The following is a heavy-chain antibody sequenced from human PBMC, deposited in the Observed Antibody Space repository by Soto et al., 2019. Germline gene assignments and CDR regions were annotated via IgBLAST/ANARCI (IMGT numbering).Heavy chain of an antibody. D-gene: IGHD1-26*01. CDR1: GGSFRGYY. J-gene: IGHJ4*02. CDR3: ARKRNPSGSYYFDY. V-gene: IGHV4-34*01. Sequence: SETLSLTCAVYGGSFRGYYWSWIRQPPGKGLEWIGEINHSGSTNYNPSLKSRVTISVDTSKNQFSLKLSSVTAADTAVYYCARKRNPSGSYYFDYWGQGTLVTVSS. CDR2: INHSGST.